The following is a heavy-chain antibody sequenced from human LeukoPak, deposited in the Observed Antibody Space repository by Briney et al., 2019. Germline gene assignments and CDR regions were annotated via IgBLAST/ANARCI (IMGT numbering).Heavy chain of an antibody. CDR3: ARDGCTNGVCYHYYYYYMDV. J-gene: IGHJ6*03. CDR2: INWNGGST. CDR1: GFTFDDYG. Sequence: GGSLRLSCAASGFTFDDYGMSWVRQAPGKGLEWVSDINWNGGSTGYADSVKGRFTISRDNAKNSLYLQMNSLRAEDTALYYCARDGCTNGVCYHYYYYYMDVWGKGTTVTVSS. D-gene: IGHD2-8*01. V-gene: IGHV3-20*04.